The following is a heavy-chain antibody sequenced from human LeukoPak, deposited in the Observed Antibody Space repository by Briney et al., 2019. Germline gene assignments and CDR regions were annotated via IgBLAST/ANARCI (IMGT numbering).Heavy chain of an antibody. Sequence: GGSLRLSCAASGFTFSNYWMTWVRQSPGKGLDWVAIIKPDGSDRYSVDSEKGRFTVSRDNAKNSLYLQMSSLRAEDTAVYYCARGGHRQKEFWGQGTLVTVSS. CDR3: ARGGHRQKEF. CDR1: GFTFSNYW. V-gene: IGHV3-7*01. CDR2: IKPDGSDR. J-gene: IGHJ4*02. D-gene: IGHD3-10*01.